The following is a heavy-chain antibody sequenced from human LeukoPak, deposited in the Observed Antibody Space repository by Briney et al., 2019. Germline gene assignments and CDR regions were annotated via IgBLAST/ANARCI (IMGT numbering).Heavy chain of an antibody. D-gene: IGHD2-15*01. CDR2: IYPSGTT. V-gene: IGHV4-4*07. Sequence: AGKGXEWIGRIYPSGTTHYTPSLKTRVTMSVDTSKNQFSLKLSSVTAADTAVYYCARDMAATVWYFDLWGRGTLVTVSS. J-gene: IGHJ2*01. CDR3: ARDMAATVWYFDL.